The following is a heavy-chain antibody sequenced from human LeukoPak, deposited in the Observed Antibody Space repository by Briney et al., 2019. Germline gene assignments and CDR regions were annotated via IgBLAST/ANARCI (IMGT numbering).Heavy chain of an antibody. Sequence: PGGSLRLSCAASGFTFGTYAVNWVRQAPGKGLEWVSTISGSGGSTYYADSVKGRFTISRDNSKDTLYLQMSSVRVDDTAVCYCARDRGRYYDSRGFYWGYYFDSWGQGILVTVST. V-gene: IGHV3-23*01. CDR3: ARDRGRYYDSRGFYWGYYFDS. D-gene: IGHD3-22*01. J-gene: IGHJ4*02. CDR2: ISGSGGST. CDR1: GFTFGTYA.